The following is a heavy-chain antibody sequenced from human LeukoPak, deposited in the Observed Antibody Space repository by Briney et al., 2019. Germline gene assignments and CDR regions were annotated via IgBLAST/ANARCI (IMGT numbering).Heavy chain of an antibody. D-gene: IGHD3-10*01. Sequence: SETLSLTCTVSGGSISSYYWSWIRQPAGKGLEWIGRIYTSGSTNYNPSLKSRVTMSVDTSKNQFSLKLSSVTAADTAVYYCAREVITMVRGGRLYYYYYMDVWGKGTTVTISS. CDR3: AREVITMVRGGRLYYYYYMDV. CDR1: GGSISSYY. V-gene: IGHV4-4*07. CDR2: IYTSGST. J-gene: IGHJ6*03.